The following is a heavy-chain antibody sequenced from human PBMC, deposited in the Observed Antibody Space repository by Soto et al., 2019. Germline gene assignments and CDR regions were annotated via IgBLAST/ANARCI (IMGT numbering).Heavy chain of an antibody. Sequence: SETLSLTCAVYGGSFSGYYWSWIRQPPGKGLEWIGEINHSGSTNYNPSLKSRVTISVDTSKNQFSLKLSSVTAADTAVYYCAREHRRLLQLAGWWWFDPWGQGTLVTVSS. D-gene: IGHD2-21*01. V-gene: IGHV4-34*01. J-gene: IGHJ5*02. CDR3: AREHRRLLQLAGWWWFDP. CDR1: GGSFSGYY. CDR2: INHSGST.